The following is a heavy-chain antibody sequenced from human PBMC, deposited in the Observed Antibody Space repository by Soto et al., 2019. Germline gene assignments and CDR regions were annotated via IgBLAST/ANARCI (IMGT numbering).Heavy chain of an antibody. CDR1: GGTFSKYA. CDR3: ARGVVVPAIPYYSFSMDV. CDR2: IIPFVGSA. J-gene: IGHJ6*02. Sequence: ASVKVSCKASGGTFSKYAISWVRQAPGQGPEWMGGIIPFVGSATYAQKFQGRVTLTADESTGTAYMEMNSLRSEDTAVYYCARGVVVPAIPYYSFSMDVWGQGTTVTLS. V-gene: IGHV1-69*13. D-gene: IGHD2-21*02.